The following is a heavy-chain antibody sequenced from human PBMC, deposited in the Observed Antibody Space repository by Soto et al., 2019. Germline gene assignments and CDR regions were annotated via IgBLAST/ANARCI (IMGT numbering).Heavy chain of an antibody. CDR1: GFNFSIYA. Sequence: EVQLLASGGGLVQPGGSLRLSCAASGFNFSIYAMSWVRQAPGKGLEWVSAISGSGGGTYYADSVKGRFTISRDKSKNTLYLQMNSLRAEDTAVYDCAKNSTANGGYGTGTVDIWGQGTMVNVSS. V-gene: IGHV3-23*01. CDR2: ISGSGGGT. CDR3: AKNSTANGGYGTGTVDI. D-gene: IGHD1-7*01. J-gene: IGHJ3*02.